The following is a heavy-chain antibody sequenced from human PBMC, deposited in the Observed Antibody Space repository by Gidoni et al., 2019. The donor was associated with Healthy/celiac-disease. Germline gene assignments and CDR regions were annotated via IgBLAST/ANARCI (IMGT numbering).Heavy chain of an antibody. CDR1: GFTFSSYW. CDR2: IKQDGSET. D-gene: IGHD2-15*01. CDR3: ARVGYCSGGSCYSYFHFDY. Sequence: VQLVESGGGLVQPGGSLRLSCAASGFTFSSYWMSWGRQAPGKGLEWVANIKQDGSETYYVDSVKGRFTISRDNAKNSLYLQMNSLRAEDTAVYYCARVGYCSGGSCYSYFHFDYWGQGTLVTVSS. J-gene: IGHJ4*02. V-gene: IGHV3-7*04.